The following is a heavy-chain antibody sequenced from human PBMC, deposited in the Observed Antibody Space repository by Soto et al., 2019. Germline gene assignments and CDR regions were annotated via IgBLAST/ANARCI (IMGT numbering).Heavy chain of an antibody. CDR1: GFTFSSYA. J-gene: IGHJ5*02. Sequence: GGSLRLSCAASGFTFSSYAMHWVRQAPGKGLEWVAVISYDGSNKYYADSVKGRFTISRDNSKNTLYLQMNSLRAEDTAVYYCARDKPYYNILTGYPWFDPWGQGTLVTVSS. CDR2: ISYDGSNK. V-gene: IGHV3-30-3*01. CDR3: ARDKPYYNILTGYPWFDP. D-gene: IGHD3-9*01.